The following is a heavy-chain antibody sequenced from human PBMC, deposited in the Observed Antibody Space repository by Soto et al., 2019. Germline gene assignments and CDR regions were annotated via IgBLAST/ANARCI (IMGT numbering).Heavy chain of an antibody. V-gene: IGHV3-30*03. CDR2: VSHDGRNT. CDR3: ARDFWRDPRFMTTVNPFDY. CDR1: GFTFIDYA. J-gene: IGHJ4*02. D-gene: IGHD4-17*01. Sequence: GGSLRLSCAASGFTFIDYAMHWVRQAPGKGLEWVAVVSHDGRNTHYADSVKGRFTISRDNSKNTLYLQMNSLRAEDTAVYYCARDFWRDPRFMTTVNPFDYWGQGTLVTVSS.